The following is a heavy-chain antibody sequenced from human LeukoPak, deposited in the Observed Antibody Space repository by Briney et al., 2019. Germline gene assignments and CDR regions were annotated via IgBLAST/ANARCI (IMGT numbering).Heavy chain of an antibody. J-gene: IGHJ6*02. V-gene: IGHV4-39*07. CDR2: IYYSGST. Sequence: SETLSLTCTVSGGSISSCSYYWGWIRQPPGKGLEWIGSIYYSGSTYYNPSLKSRVTISVDTSKNQFSLKLSSVTAADTAVYYCARDRRYSGYHYHGMDVWGQGTTVTVSS. CDR1: GGSISSCSYY. CDR3: ARDRRYSGYHYHGMDV. D-gene: IGHD5-12*01.